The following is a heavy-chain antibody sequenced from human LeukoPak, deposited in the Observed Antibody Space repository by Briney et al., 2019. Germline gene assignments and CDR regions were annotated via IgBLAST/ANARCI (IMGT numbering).Heavy chain of an antibody. CDR2: IYHSGST. CDR1: GGSISRYY. V-gene: IGHV4-59*12. D-gene: IGHD5-24*01. J-gene: IGHJ4*02. Sequence: SETLSLTCSISGGSISRYYWNWIRQPPGKGLEWIGYIYHSGSTNYNPSLKSRVTISVDTSKNQFSLKLSSVTAADTAVYYCARPRRWLQLYYFDYWGQGTLVTVSS. CDR3: ARPRRWLQLYYFDY.